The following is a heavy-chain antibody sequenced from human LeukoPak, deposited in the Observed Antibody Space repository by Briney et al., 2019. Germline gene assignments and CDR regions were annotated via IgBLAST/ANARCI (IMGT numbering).Heavy chain of an antibody. J-gene: IGHJ4*02. CDR2: ISSKSDGGTT. V-gene: IGHV3-15*01. CDR1: GFTFSNCW. Sequence: GGSLRLSCAASGFTFSNCWMSWVRQAPGKGLEWVGRISSKSDGGTTDYAAPVKGRFTISRDDSTNTLSLQMSGLKAEDTALYFCITEPHDYGDFTFGYWGQGTLVTVSS. D-gene: IGHD4-17*01. CDR3: ITEPHDYGDFTFGY.